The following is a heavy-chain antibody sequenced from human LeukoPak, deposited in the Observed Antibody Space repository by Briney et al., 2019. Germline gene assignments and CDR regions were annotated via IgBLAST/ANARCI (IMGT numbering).Heavy chain of an antibody. J-gene: IGHJ4*02. CDR2: ISGSGGTA. Sequence: LSLTCTVSGGSISSYYWSWIRQPPGKGLEWVSAISGSGGTAYYADSVKGRFTISRDNSKNTVYLQMNSLRAEDTAVYYCAKEMLGYSSSSLDYWGQGTLVTVSS. V-gene: IGHV3-23*01. D-gene: IGHD6-13*01. CDR1: GGSISSYY. CDR3: AKEMLGYSSSSLDY.